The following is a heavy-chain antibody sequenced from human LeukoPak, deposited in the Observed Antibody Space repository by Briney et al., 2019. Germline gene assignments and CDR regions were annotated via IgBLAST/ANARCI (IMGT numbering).Heavy chain of an antibody. V-gene: IGHV7-4-1*02. J-gene: IGHJ4*02. CDR1: GYTFTSDA. CDR3: ARGVCSSTSCHDY. CDR2: INTNTGNP. Sequence: ASVKVSCKASGYTFTSDAMNWGRQAPGQGREWMGWINTNTGNPTYAQGFTGRFVFSLDTSVSTAYLQISSLKAEDTAVYYCARGVCSSTSCHDYWGQGTLVTVSS. D-gene: IGHD2-2*01.